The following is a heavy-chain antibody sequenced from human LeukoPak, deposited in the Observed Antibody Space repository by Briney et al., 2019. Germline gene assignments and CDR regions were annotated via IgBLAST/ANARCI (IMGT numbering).Heavy chain of an antibody. V-gene: IGHV3-53*01. J-gene: IGHJ6*02. CDR3: ARGGYYDSSGYPDPYGMDV. D-gene: IGHD3-22*01. CDR1: GFTVSSNY. CDR2: IYAGGST. Sequence: GGSLRLSCAASGFTVSSNYMSWVRQAPGKGLKWVSAIYAGGSTYYADSVKGRFTISRDNSKYTLYLQLNSLRAEDTAVYYCARGGYYDSSGYPDPYGMDVWGQGTTVTVSS.